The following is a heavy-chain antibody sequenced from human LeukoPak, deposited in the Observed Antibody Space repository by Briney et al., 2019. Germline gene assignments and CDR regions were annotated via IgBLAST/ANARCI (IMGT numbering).Heavy chain of an antibody. D-gene: IGHD3-9*01. CDR3: AGMSTNHYDILTGYYIDTGVGTFDY. Sequence: SETLSLTCAVYGGSFSGYYWSWIRQPPGKGLEWIGEINHSGSTNYNPSLKSRVTISVDTSKNQFSLKLSSVTAADTAVYYCAGMSTNHYDILTGYYIDTGVGTFDYWGQGTLVTVSS. CDR2: INHSGST. J-gene: IGHJ4*02. V-gene: IGHV4-34*01. CDR1: GGSFSGYY.